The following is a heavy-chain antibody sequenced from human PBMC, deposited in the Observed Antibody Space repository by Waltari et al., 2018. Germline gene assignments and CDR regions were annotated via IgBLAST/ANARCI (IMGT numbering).Heavy chain of an antibody. Sequence: EVQLVESGGGLVQPGGSLILSCASSGFTFSNYAMHWVRQAPGKGLEYVSSITSDGGTTYYANSVKGRFTMSRDNSKNTLYLQMGSLRPEDTAVYYCARDRAGVGDDWGQGTLVTVSS. CDR2: ITSDGGTT. V-gene: IGHV3-64*01. D-gene: IGHD3-10*01. J-gene: IGHJ4*02. CDR1: GFTFSNYA. CDR3: ARDRAGVGDD.